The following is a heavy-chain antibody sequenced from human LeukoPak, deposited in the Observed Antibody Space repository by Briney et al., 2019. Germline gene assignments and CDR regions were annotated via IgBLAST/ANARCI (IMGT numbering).Heavy chain of an antibody. CDR2: INTDGRST. J-gene: IGHJ4*02. D-gene: IGHD2-21*01. Sequence: GGSLRLSCAASGFTFSSYWMHWVRQAPGKGLVWVSRINTDGRSTSYADSVKGRFTFSRDNAKNTLYLQMNSLRAEDKAVYYCVRDVWGDRDSYFDYWGQGTLVTVSS. CDR1: GFTFSSYW. V-gene: IGHV3-74*01. CDR3: VRDVWGDRDSYFDY.